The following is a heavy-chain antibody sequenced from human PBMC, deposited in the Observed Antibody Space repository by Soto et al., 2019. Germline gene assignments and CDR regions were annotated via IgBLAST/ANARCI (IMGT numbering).Heavy chain of an antibody. V-gene: IGHV3-11*01. CDR3: ARDLSGNWNDPGGAFDI. J-gene: IGHJ3*02. D-gene: IGHD1-20*01. Sequence: PGGSLRLSCAASGFTFSDYYMSWIRQAPGKGLEWISYISSSGGAIYHADSVKGRFTISRDNAKNSLYLQMNGLRAEDTAVYYCARDLSGNWNDPGGAFDIWGQGTMVTVSS. CDR1: GFTFSDYY. CDR2: ISSSGGAI.